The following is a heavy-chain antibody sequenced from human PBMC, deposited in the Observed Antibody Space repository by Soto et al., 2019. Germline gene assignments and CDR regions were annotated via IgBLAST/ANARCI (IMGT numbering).Heavy chain of an antibody. J-gene: IGHJ4*02. Sequence: ASVKVSCKASGYTSTSYAMHWVRQAPGQRLEWMGWINAGNGNTKYSQKFQGRVTITRDTSASTAYMELSSLRSEDTAVYYCARDRYDFWSGYLLGYWGQGTLVTVSS. D-gene: IGHD3-3*01. CDR1: GYTSTSYA. CDR3: ARDRYDFWSGYLLGY. CDR2: INAGNGNT. V-gene: IGHV1-3*01.